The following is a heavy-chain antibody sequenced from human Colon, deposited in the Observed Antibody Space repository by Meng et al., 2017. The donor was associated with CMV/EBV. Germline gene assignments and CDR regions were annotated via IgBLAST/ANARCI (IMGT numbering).Heavy chain of an antibody. CDR1: GFTFSSYS. J-gene: IGHJ6*02. Sequence: GGSLRLSCAASGFTFSSYSMNWVRQAPGKGLEWVSSISSSSSYIYYADSVKGRFTISRDNAKNSLYLQINSLRAEDTAVYYCARDTVTTDYYYYYGMDVWGQGTTVTVSS. D-gene: IGHD4-11*01. V-gene: IGHV3-21*01. CDR2: ISSSSSYI. CDR3: ARDTVTTDYYYYYGMDV.